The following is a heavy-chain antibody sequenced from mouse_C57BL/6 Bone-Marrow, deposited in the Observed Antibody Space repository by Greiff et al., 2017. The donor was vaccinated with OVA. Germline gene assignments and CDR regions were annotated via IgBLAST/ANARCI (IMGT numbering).Heavy chain of an antibody. Sequence: EVQLQQSGTVLARPGASVKMSCKASGYTFTSYWMHWVKQRPGQGLEWIGAIYPGNSDTSYNQKFKGKAKLTAVTSASTAYMELSSLTNEDSAVYYCTRKTYYSNLLNFDYWGQGTTLTVSS. V-gene: IGHV1-5*01. CDR3: TRKTYYSNLLNFDY. CDR1: GYTFTSYW. D-gene: IGHD2-5*01. J-gene: IGHJ2*01. CDR2: IYPGNSDT.